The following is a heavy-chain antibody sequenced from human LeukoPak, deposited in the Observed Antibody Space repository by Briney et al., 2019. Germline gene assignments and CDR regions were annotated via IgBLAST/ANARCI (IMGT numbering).Heavy chain of an antibody. V-gene: IGHV4-59*01. CDR3: ARVIYSSSWYWYYFDY. CDR1: GGSISSYY. J-gene: IGHJ4*02. Sequence: SETLSLTCTVSGGSISSYYWIWIRQPPGKGLEWIGYIYYSGSTNYNPSPKSRVTISVDTPKNQFSLKLSSVTAADTAVYYCARVIYSSSWYWYYFDYWGQGTLVTVSS. D-gene: IGHD6-13*01. CDR2: IYYSGST.